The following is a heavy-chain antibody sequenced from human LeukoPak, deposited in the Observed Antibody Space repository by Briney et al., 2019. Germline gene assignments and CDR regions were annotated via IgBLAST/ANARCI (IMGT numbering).Heavy chain of an antibody. D-gene: IGHD3-22*01. V-gene: IGHV4-39*07. CDR2: IYYNGKT. CDR3: ARMDRYYYDSSGLIWAFDI. CDR1: GGSVTYTNYY. Sequence: SETLSHTCTVSGGSVTYTNYYWGWIRQPPGKGLQWIGVIYYNGKTYYNPSLKSRVTVAVDTSKNQFSLKLSSVTAADTAVYYCARMDRYYYDSSGLIWAFDIWGQGTMVTVSS. J-gene: IGHJ3*02.